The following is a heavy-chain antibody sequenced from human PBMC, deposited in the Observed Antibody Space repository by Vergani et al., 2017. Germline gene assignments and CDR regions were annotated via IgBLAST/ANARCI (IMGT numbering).Heavy chain of an antibody. CDR3: GRLSYDTTPYLQGGYDC. V-gene: IGHV3-21*01. CDR2: ISSSSDYL. D-gene: IGHD3-22*01. Sequence: EVQLVESGGGLVKPGGSLRLSCAASGFTFSSYTLHWVRQATGKGLEWVSSISSSSDYLYYADSVQGRFTISRDNTKHSLFLQMKSLRADDTAVYYCGRLSYDTTPYLQGGYDCWGQGTLVSVSS. CDR1: GFTFSSYT. J-gene: IGHJ4*02.